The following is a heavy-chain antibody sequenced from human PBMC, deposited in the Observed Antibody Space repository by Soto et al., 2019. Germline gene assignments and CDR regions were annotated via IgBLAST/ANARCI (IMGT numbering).Heavy chain of an antibody. V-gene: IGHV4-34*01. CDR1: GGSFSGYY. Sequence: XETLSLTCAVYGGSFSGYYWSWIRQPPGKGLEWIGEINHSGSTNYNPSLKSRVTIPVDTSKNQFSLKLSSVTAADTAVYYCERRGSRYCSGGSCLVAFDIWGQGTMVTVSS. D-gene: IGHD2-15*01. CDR2: INHSGST. J-gene: IGHJ3*02. CDR3: ERRGSRYCSGGSCLVAFDI.